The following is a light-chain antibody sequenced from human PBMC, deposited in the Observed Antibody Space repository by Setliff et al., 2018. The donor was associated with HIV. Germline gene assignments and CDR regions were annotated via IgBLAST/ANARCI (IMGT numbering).Light chain of an antibody. V-gene: IGLV2-14*03. J-gene: IGLJ1*01. CDR1: SSDVGTYNF. CDR3: AAWDDSLSVYYV. CDR2: DVS. Sequence: QSALTQPASVSGSPGQSITISCTGTSSDVGTYNFVSWYQQHPGKGPKLMIYDVSNRPSGVSNRFSGSKSGNTASLTISGLQAADEADYYCAAWDDSLSVYYVFGTGTKVTVL.